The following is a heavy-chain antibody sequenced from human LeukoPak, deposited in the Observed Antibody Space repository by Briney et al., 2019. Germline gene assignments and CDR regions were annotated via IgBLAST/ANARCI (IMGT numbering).Heavy chain of an antibody. Sequence: GESLKISCQGSGYSFTSYWIGWVRQMPGKGLEWMGIIYPGDSDTRYSPSFQGQVTISADKSISTAYLQWSSLKASDTAMYYCARPHYGGYDSGAFDIWGQGTMVTVSS. CDR2: IYPGDSDT. J-gene: IGHJ3*02. CDR1: GYSFTSYW. CDR3: ARPHYGGYDSGAFDI. D-gene: IGHD4-17*01. V-gene: IGHV5-51*01.